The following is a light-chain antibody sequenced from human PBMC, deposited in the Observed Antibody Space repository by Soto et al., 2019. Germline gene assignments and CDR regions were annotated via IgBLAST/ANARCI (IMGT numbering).Light chain of an antibody. CDR1: QTVSSN. Sequence: EIVMTQSPATLSVSPGERATLSCWASQTVSSNLAWYQQKPGQAPRLLIYGASTRATGIPARFSGSGSGTEFTLNIGRLQSEDFAVYYCQQYNNWPRTFGQGTKVEIK. CDR2: GAS. V-gene: IGKV3-15*01. CDR3: QQYNNWPRT. J-gene: IGKJ1*01.